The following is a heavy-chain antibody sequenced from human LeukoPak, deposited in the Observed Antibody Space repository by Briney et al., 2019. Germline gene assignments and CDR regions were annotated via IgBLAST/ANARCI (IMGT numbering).Heavy chain of an antibody. CDR3: ARARIAAYYYYYGMDV. Sequence: PSETLSLTCAVSGGSISSSNWWSWVRQPPGKGLEWIGEIYHSGSTNYNPSLKSRVTISVDKSKNQFSLKLSSVTAADTAVYYCARARIAAYYYYYGMDVWGQGTTVTVSS. V-gene: IGHV4-4*02. CDR2: IYHSGST. J-gene: IGHJ6*02. D-gene: IGHD6-13*01. CDR1: GGSISSSNW.